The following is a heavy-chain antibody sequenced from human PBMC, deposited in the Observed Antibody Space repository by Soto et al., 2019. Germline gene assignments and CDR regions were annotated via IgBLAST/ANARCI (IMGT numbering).Heavy chain of an antibody. Sequence: YWMHCVRQAPGKGLVWVSRINSDGSSTSYADSVKGRFTISRDNAKNTLYLQMNSLRAEDTAVYYCARGGYCSSTSCYTEGLWDYYYYGMDVWGQGTTVTVSS. CDR2: INSDGSST. J-gene: IGHJ6*02. D-gene: IGHD2-2*02. CDR3: ARGGYCSSTSCYTEGLWDYYYYGMDV. CDR1: YW. V-gene: IGHV3-74*01.